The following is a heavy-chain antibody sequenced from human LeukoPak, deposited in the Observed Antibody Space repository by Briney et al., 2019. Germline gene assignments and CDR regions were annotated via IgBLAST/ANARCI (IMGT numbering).Heavy chain of an antibody. Sequence: AGSLSFSCAASGFTCSSYSMNWVRQAPGKGLEWVSSINSSSSYKYYADSVKGRFTISRDNAKNSLYLQMNSLRAEDTAVYYCASYYDSICYYSYWVGYYFDYWGQGTLVTVSS. V-gene: IGHV3-21*01. CDR1: GFTCSSYS. CDR3: ASYYDSICYYSYWVGYYFDY. J-gene: IGHJ4*02. CDR2: INSSSSYK. D-gene: IGHD3-22*01.